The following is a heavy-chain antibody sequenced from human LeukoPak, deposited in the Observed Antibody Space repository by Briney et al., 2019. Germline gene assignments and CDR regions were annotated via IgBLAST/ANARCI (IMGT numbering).Heavy chain of an antibody. CDR3: ARALIAVAGPLGN. CDR1: GGSISSGGYS. J-gene: IGHJ4*02. V-gene: IGHV4-30-2*01. Sequence: SETLSLTCAFSGGSISSGGYSWSWIRQPPGKGLEWIGYIYHSGNTYYNPSLKSRVTISVETSRNQFSLKLSPVTAADTAVYYCARALIAVAGPLGNWGQGTLVTVSS. CDR2: IYHSGNT. D-gene: IGHD6-19*01.